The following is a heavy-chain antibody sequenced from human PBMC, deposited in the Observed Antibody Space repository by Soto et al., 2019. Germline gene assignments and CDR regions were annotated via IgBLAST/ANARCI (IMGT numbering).Heavy chain of an antibody. CDR3: ARGVSPPGLYFDY. J-gene: IGHJ4*02. D-gene: IGHD5-12*01. V-gene: IGHV4-4*02. Sequence: PSLTCAVSGGSISSSNWWSCVRQPPGKGLEWIGEIYHSGSTNYNPSLKSRVTISVDKSKNQFSLKLSSVTAADTAVYYCARGVSPPGLYFDYWGQGTLVTVSS. CDR1: GGSISSSNW. CDR2: IYHSGST.